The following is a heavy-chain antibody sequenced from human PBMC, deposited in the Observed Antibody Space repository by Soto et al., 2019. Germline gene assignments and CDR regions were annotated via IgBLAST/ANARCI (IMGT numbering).Heavy chain of an antibody. V-gene: IGHV4-31*02. CDR2: IYYIGSA. CDR1: DDSMRSSDYY. Sequence: SETLSLTWTVSDDSMRSSDYYWTWNLHHPGKGLELIGYIYYIGSAYYNPSLKSRTVISADTSGRQFFLTMTSVTAADTAVYYCARGSSPEAPIQMTFDYWGQGALVTVSS. D-gene: IGHD3-10*01. CDR3: ARGSSPEAPIQMTFDY. J-gene: IGHJ4*02.